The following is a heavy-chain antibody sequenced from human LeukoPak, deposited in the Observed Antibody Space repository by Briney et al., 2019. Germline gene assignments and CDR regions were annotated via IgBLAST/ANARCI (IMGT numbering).Heavy chain of an antibody. CDR3: AKDQGIQLWLRYFQH. CDR1: GFTFSSYA. D-gene: IGHD5-18*01. J-gene: IGHJ1*01. Sequence: PGGSVRCSCSASGFTFSSYAMHWVRQAPGKGLEWVAVISYDGSNKYYADSVKGRFTISRDNSKSTLYLQMNSLRAEDTAVYYCAKDQGIQLWLRYFQHWGQR. CDR2: ISYDGSNK. V-gene: IGHV3-30-3*01.